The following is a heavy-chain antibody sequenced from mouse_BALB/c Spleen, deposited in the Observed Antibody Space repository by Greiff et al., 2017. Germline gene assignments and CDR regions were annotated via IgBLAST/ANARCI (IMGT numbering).Heavy chain of an antibody. CDR1: GYTFSSYW. CDR3: ARRGYGRTPWFAY. D-gene: IGHD1-1*01. Sequence: QVQLQQSGAELMKPGASVKISCKATGYTFSSYWIEWVKQRPGHGLEWIGEILPGSGSTNYNEKFKGKATFTADTSSNTAYMQLSSLTSEDSAVYYCARRGYGRTPWFAYWGQGTLVTVSA. V-gene: IGHV1-9*01. CDR2: ILPGSGST. J-gene: IGHJ3*01.